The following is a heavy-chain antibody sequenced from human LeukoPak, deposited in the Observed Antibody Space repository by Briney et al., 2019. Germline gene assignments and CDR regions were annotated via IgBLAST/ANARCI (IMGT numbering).Heavy chain of an antibody. D-gene: IGHD3-9*01. CDR3: ARVRCVLRYFDWLPDYFDY. CDR2: ISSSGSTI. J-gene: IGHJ4*02. CDR1: GFTFTDYY. V-gene: IGHV3-11*04. Sequence: SLRLSCAASGFTFTDYYTSWIRQAPGKGLEWVSYISSSGSTIYYADSVKGRFTISRDNAKNSLYLQMNSLRAEDTAVYYCARVRCVLRYFDWLPDYFDYWGQGTLVTVSS.